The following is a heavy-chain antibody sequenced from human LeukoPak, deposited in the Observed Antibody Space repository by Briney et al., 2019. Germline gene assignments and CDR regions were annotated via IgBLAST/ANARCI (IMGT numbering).Heavy chain of an antibody. CDR1: GLTFDDYA. Sequence: PGRSLRLSCAASGLTFDDYAMHGFRKAPGKGLGGVSGISWNSGSIGYADSVKGRFTISRDNAKNSLYLQMNSLRAEDTALYYCAKDRDLDSSGCLDYWGQGTLVTVSS. CDR3: AKDRDLDSSGCLDY. CDR2: ISWNSGSI. D-gene: IGHD6-19*01. J-gene: IGHJ4*02. V-gene: IGHV3-9*01.